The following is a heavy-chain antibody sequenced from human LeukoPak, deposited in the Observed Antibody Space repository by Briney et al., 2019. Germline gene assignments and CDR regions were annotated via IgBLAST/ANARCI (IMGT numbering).Heavy chain of an antibody. CDR2: VYPADSHT. D-gene: IGHD2-2*01. V-gene: IGHV5-51*01. CDR1: GYSFTSYW. CDR3: ARRPAGIRNFDY. Sequence: GETLKISCKGSGYSFTSYWIGWVRQMPGRGLEWMGVVYPADSHTTYSPSFQGQVTISADKSIGTAYLQWSSLRASDTAMYYCARRPAGIRNFDYWGQGTLVTVSS. J-gene: IGHJ4*02.